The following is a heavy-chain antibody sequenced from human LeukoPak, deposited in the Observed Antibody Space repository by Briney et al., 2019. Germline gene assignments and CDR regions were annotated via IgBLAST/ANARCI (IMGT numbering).Heavy chain of an antibody. J-gene: IGHJ3*02. D-gene: IGHD3-22*01. CDR1: GGTFSSYA. Sequence: SVKVSCKASGGTFSSYAISWVRQAPGQGLEWMGRIIPIFGTANYAQKFQGRVTITADKSTSTAHMELSSLRSEDTAVYYCAEWGYYDSSAAFDIWGQGTMVTVSS. V-gene: IGHV1-69*06. CDR3: AEWGYYDSSAAFDI. CDR2: IIPIFGTA.